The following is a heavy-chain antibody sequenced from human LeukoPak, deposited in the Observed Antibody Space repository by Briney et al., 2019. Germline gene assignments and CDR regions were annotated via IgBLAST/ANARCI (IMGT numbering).Heavy chain of an antibody. V-gene: IGHV3-20*01. CDR1: RFTFDDYG. J-gene: IGHJ4*02. D-gene: IGHD1-26*01. Sequence: GGSLRLSCAASRFTFDDYGMSWVRQAPGKGLEWVSGINWNGGSTGYADSVKGRFTISRDNAKNSLYLQMNSLRAEDTALYHCARGTQWELLSPFDYWGQGTLVTVSS. CDR2: INWNGGST. CDR3: ARGTQWELLSPFDY.